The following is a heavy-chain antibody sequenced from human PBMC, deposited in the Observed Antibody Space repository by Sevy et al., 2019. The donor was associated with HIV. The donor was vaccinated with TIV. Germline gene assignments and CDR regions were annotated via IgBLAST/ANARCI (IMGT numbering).Heavy chain of an antibody. CDR2: IRSKANSYAT. CDR1: GFTFSGSA. D-gene: IGHD3-10*01. CDR3: TRHGYYGSGSYYNQQPDDAFDI. V-gene: IGHV3-73*01. J-gene: IGHJ3*02. Sequence: AGSLRLSCAASGFTFSGSAMHWVRQASGKELEWVGRIRSKANSYATAYAASVKGRFTISRDDSKNTAYLQMNSLKTEDTAVHYSTRHGYYGSGSYYNQQPDDAFDIWGQGTMVTVSS.